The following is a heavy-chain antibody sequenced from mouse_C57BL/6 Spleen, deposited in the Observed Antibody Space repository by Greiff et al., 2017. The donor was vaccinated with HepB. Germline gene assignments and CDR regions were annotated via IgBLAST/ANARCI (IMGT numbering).Heavy chain of an antibody. D-gene: IGHD2-1*01. CDR1: GFTFSSYA. Sequence: DVQLVESGGGLVKPGGSLKLSCAASGFTFSSYAMSWVRQTPEKRLEWVATISDGGSYTYYPDNVKGRFTISRDNAKNNLYLQMSHLKYEDTAMYYCARGRGNAYAMDYWGQGASVTVSS. V-gene: IGHV5-4*01. CDR2: ISDGGSYT. J-gene: IGHJ4*01. CDR3: ARGRGNAYAMDY.